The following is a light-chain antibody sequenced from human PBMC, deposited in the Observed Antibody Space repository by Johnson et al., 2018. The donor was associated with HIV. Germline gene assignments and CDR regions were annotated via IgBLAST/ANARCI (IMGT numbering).Light chain of an antibody. CDR2: DNN. CDR1: SSNIGNNY. V-gene: IGLV1-51*01. Sequence: QSALTQPPSVSAAPGQKVTISCSGSSSNIGNNYVSWYQQLPGTAPKLLIYDNNKRPSGIPARFSGSKSATSATLDITGLQTGDEADYYCGTWDGSLRVYVFGAGTEVTVL. J-gene: IGLJ1*01. CDR3: GTWDGSLRVYV.